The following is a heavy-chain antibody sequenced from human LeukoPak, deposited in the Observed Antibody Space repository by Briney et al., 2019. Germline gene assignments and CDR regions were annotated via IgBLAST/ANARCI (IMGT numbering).Heavy chain of an antibody. V-gene: IGHV3-23*01. CDR3: AKKVETMVRGVIDY. D-gene: IGHD3-10*01. J-gene: IGHJ4*02. CDR1: GFTFSSYA. Sequence: GRSLRLSCAASGFTFSSYAMSWVRQAPGKGLEWVSVISGSGGSTYYADSVKGRFTISRDNSKNTLYLQMNSLRAEDTAVYYCAKKVETMVRGVIDYWGQGTLVTVSS. CDR2: ISGSGGST.